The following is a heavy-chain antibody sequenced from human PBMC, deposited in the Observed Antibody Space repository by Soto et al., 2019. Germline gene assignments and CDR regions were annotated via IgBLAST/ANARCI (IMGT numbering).Heavy chain of an antibody. D-gene: IGHD3-10*01. Sequence: ASVKVSCKASGYTFTSYGITWVRQAPGQGLEWMGWINPNSGGTNYAQKFQGWVTMTRDTSISTAYMELSRLRSDDTAVYYCARDITAGASNWFDPWGQGTLVTVSS. CDR3: ARDITAGASNWFDP. J-gene: IGHJ5*02. CDR1: GYTFTSYG. CDR2: INPNSGGT. V-gene: IGHV1-2*04.